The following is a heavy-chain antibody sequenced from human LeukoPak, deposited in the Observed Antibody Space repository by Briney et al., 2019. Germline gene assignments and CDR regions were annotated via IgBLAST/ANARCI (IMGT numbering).Heavy chain of an antibody. D-gene: IGHD3-22*01. J-gene: IGHJ4*02. Sequence: ASVKVSCKASGYTFTSCYMHWVRQAPGQGLEWMGIINPSGGSTSYAQKFQGRVTMTRDTSTSTVYMELSSLRSEDTAVYYCARDRIGYGGRYYFDYWGQGILVTVSS. CDR2: INPSGGST. V-gene: IGHV1-46*01. CDR3: ARDRIGYGGRYYFDY. CDR1: GYTFTSCY.